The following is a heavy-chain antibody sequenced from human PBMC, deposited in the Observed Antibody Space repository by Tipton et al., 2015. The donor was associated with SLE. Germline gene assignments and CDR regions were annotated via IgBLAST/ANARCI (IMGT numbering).Heavy chain of an antibody. Sequence: SLRLSCAASGFTFSSYWMHWVRQAPGKGPVWVSRVSSDGSRANYADSVQGRFTISRDNAKNTVYLQMNSLRAEDTAVYYCTRVVRNYSGSGGAFDIWGQGTMVTVSS. D-gene: IGHD3-10*01. J-gene: IGHJ3*02. CDR2: VSSDGSRA. CDR1: GFTFSSYW. CDR3: TRVVRNYSGSGGAFDI. V-gene: IGHV3-74*01.